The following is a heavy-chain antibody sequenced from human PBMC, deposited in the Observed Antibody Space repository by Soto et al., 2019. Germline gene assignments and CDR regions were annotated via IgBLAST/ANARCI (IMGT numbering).Heavy chain of an antibody. CDR1: GYTFINYY. CDR3: TLDSSGFDRNYCDY. CDR2: INPNTGST. D-gene: IGHD6-25*01. Sequence: ASVKVSCKTSGYTFINYYMHWVRQAPGQGLEWVGKINPNTGSTNYAQKFQGRVSVTRDTSTSTVYMELSSLRSDDTALYYCTLDSSGFDRNYCDYWG. V-gene: IGHV1-46*01. J-gene: IGHJ4*01.